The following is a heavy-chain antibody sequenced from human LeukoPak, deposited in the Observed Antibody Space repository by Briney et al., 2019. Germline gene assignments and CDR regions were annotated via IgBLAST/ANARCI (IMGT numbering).Heavy chain of an antibody. V-gene: IGHV4-39*07. CDR2: IYHSGST. CDR1: GGSVSSSSYY. Sequence: PSETLSLTCTVSGGSVSSSSYYWNWIRQPPGKGLEWIGSIYHSGSTYYNPSLQSRVTILVDTSKNQFSLNLRSVTAADTAVYYCARDEGHSGWYSRPDYWGQGTLVTVSS. J-gene: IGHJ4*02. CDR3: ARDEGHSGWYSRPDY. D-gene: IGHD6-19*01.